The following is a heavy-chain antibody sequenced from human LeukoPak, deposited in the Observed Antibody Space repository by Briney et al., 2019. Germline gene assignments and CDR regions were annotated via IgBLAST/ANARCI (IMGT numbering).Heavy chain of an antibody. Sequence: GGSLRLSCAASGFTFSRYWMHWVRQAPGKGLVWVSRINGDGSTTSYADSVKGGFIISRDNAKNTLYLQMNSLRVEDTAVYYCATGNYYDSRGYYTFGHWGQGTLVTVSS. CDR1: GFTFSRYW. CDR2: INGDGSTT. CDR3: ATGNYYDSRGYYTFGH. J-gene: IGHJ1*01. D-gene: IGHD3-22*01. V-gene: IGHV3-74*01.